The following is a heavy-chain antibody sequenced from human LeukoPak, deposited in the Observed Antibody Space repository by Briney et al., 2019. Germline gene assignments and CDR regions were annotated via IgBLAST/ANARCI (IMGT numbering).Heavy chain of an antibody. J-gene: IGHJ4*02. CDR1: GFTFDDYD. V-gene: IGHV3-9*01. Sequence: GGSLRLSCAASGFTFDDYDMHWVRQAPGKGLEWVSGISWNSGSIGYADSVKGRFTISRDNAKNSLYLQMNSLRAEDTALYYCAKDIVPYYYDSSGYFDYWGQGTLVTVSS. D-gene: IGHD3-22*01. CDR2: ISWNSGSI. CDR3: AKDIVPYYYDSSGYFDY.